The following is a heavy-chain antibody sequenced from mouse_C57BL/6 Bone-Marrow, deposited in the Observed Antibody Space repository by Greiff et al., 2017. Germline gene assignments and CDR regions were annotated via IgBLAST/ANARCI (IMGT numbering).Heavy chain of an antibody. CDR2: IYPGSGNT. J-gene: IGHJ4*01. Sequence: QVQLQQSGPELVKPGASVKISCKASGYSFTSYYIHWVKQRPGQGLEWIGWIYPGSGNTKYNEKFKGKATLTADTSSSTAYMQLSSLTSEDSAVYYCARDWDWAMDYWGQGTSVTVSS. V-gene: IGHV1-66*01. CDR3: ARDWDWAMDY. CDR1: GYSFTSYY. D-gene: IGHD4-1*01.